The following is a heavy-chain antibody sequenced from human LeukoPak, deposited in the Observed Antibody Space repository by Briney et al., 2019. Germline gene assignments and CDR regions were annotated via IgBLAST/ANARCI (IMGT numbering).Heavy chain of an antibody. V-gene: IGHV3-23*01. D-gene: IGHD6-13*01. Sequence: GRPLRLSCAAYGFTFSSYDMTWIRQAPGNGLEWVSTVSSSGVSTYYADSVKRRFTISSDNSNNTLYLHISSLRADDTALYSCAKGRASSWYLSFDYWGQGTLVTVSS. CDR1: GFTFSSYD. J-gene: IGHJ4*02. CDR2: VSSSGVST. CDR3: AKGRASSWYLSFDY.